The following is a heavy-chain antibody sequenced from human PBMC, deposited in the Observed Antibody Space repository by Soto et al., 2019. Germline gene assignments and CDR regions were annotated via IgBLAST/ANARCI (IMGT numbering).Heavy chain of an antibody. Sequence: EVQLLESGGGFIQPGGSLRLSCAASGFTFSSYAMSWVRQAPGKGLEWVSTITGGGDGTNYADSVKGRFTISRDNADDTLYLQMHSLRPDDTAIYYCAKKGPGSLETFCSGSGCHYAFDIWGQGTMVTVSS. D-gene: IGHD2-15*01. J-gene: IGHJ3*02. V-gene: IGHV3-23*01. CDR1: GFTFSSYA. CDR2: ITGGGDGT. CDR3: AKKGPGSLETFCSGSGCHYAFDI.